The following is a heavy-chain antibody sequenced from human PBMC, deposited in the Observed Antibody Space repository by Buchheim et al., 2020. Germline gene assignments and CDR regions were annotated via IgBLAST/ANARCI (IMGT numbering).Heavy chain of an antibody. V-gene: IGHV4-59*01. CDR3: ARGPDCSGGSCYSGEIDP. CDR2: IYYSGST. CDR1: GGSISSYY. Sequence: QVQLQESGPGLVKPSETLSLTCTVSGGSISSYYWSWIRQPPGKGLEWIGYIYYSGSTNYNPSLKSRVTISVDTSKNQFSLKLSSVTAADTAVYYCARGPDCSGGSCYSGEIDPWGQGTL. J-gene: IGHJ5*02. D-gene: IGHD2-15*01.